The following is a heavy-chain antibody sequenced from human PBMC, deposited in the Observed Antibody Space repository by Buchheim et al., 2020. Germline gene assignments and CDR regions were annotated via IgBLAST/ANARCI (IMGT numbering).Heavy chain of an antibody. V-gene: IGHV4-39*01. CDR2: IQSSGST. CDR3: ARIDSSSWKDYFDY. J-gene: IGHJ4*02. Sequence: QLQLQESGPGLVKPSETLSLTCTVSGGPITNTIYYWGWIRQPPGKGLEWIGSIQSSGSTYYSPSLKSRVTISVDTSKNQFSLKLSSVTAADTAAYYCARIDSSSWKDYFDYWGQGTL. D-gene: IGHD6-13*01. CDR1: GGPITNTIYY.